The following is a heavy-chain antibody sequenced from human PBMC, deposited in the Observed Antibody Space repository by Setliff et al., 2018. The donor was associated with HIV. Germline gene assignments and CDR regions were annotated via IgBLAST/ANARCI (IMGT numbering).Heavy chain of an antibody. D-gene: IGHD7-27*01. V-gene: IGHV3-11*06. CDR2: ISW. Sequence: LSLTCTVSGGSISEYYWSWIRQAPGKGLEWVSGISWKYADSVKGRFTISRDNAKNSLYLQMNSLRVEDTALYYCARDLNWGFDYWGQGTLVTVSS. J-gene: IGHJ4*02. CDR3: ARDLNWGFDY. CDR1: GGSISEYY.